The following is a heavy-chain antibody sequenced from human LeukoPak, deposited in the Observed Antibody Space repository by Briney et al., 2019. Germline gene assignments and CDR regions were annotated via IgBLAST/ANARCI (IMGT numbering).Heavy chain of an antibody. CDR3: ARDQGGYNYYFDY. Sequence: SETLSLTCTVSGVSISSYFGSWIRQPAGKGLEDIGHIYTSGNTNYSPSFKSRVTMSVDTSKNQFSLKLSSVTAADTAVYYCARDQGGYNYYFDYWGQGTLVTVSS. J-gene: IGHJ4*02. V-gene: IGHV4-4*07. CDR2: IYTSGNT. CDR1: GVSISSYF. D-gene: IGHD5-24*01.